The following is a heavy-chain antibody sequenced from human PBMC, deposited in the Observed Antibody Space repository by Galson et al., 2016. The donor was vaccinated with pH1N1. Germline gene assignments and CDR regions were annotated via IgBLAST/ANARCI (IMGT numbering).Heavy chain of an antibody. CDR2: FSGSGGST. Sequence: SLRLSCAASGFTFSSYGMSWVRQAPGKGLEWVSGFSGSGGSTYYADSVKGRFTISRDNSMNKLYLQMNSLRAEDTAVYYCAKDQGAYCSSTSCYGYDYWGQGTLVTVSS. V-gene: IGHV3-23*01. D-gene: IGHD2-2*01. CDR1: GFTFSSYG. J-gene: IGHJ4*02. CDR3: AKDQGAYCSSTSCYGYDY.